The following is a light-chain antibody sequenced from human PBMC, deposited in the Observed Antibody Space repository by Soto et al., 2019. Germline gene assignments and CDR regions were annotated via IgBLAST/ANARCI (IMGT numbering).Light chain of an antibody. J-gene: IGLJ2*01. CDR3: QSYDSSLSGYVV. V-gene: IGLV1-40*01. Sequence: QSVLTQPPSVSGAPGQRVTISCTGNSSNIGAGYDVHWYQQLPGVAPKLLIYRNNNRPSGVPDRFSGSKSGNSASLAITGLQAEDEADDYCQSYDSSLSGYVVFGGRTKLTVL. CDR2: RNN. CDR1: SSNIGAGYD.